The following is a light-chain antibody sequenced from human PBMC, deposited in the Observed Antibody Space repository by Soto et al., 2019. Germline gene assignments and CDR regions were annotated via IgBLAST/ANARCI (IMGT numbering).Light chain of an antibody. Sequence: AIRMTQSPSSLSASTGDRFTITCRASQGIRSYLAWYPQTPGKAPKLLIYAASTLQSGVPSRFSGSGSGTDFTLTISCLQSEDVATYYCQQYYSYTLTFGGGTKVDIK. J-gene: IGKJ4*01. CDR3: QQYYSYTLT. CDR1: QGIRSY. V-gene: IGKV1-8*01. CDR2: AAS.